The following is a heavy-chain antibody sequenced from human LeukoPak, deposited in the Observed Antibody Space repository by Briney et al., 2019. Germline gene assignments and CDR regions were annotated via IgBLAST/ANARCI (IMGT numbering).Heavy chain of an antibody. J-gene: IGHJ5*02. V-gene: IGHV4-39*07. Sequence: PSETLSLTCTVSGGSISSSSSYYWAWIRQPPGKGLEWIGSIYYSGSTYYNPSLKSRVTISVDTSKNQFSPKVNSMTAADTAVYYCARDQGGYSGYPGWFDPWGQGTLVTVSS. CDR3: ARDQGGYSGYPGWFDP. CDR2: IYYSGST. D-gene: IGHD5-12*01. CDR1: GGSISSSSSYY.